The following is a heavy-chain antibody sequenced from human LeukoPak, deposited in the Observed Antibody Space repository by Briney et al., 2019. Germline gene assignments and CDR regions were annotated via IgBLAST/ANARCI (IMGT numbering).Heavy chain of an antibody. CDR2: ITSDGASI. CDR3: ARDRRTVATIFRIPTNHDY. Sequence: GGSLRLSCAASGFIFTDYSMSWIRQAPGKGLEWVSYITSDGASIYYADSVKGRFTMSRDNAKNSLYLEMKSLRVEDTAVYYCARDRRTVATIFRIPTNHDYWGQGTLVTVSS. CDR1: GFIFTDYS. V-gene: IGHV3-11*01. D-gene: IGHD5-12*01. J-gene: IGHJ4*02.